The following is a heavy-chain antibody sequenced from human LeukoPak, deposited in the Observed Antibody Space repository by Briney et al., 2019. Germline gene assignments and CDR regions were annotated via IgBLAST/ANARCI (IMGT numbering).Heavy chain of an antibody. V-gene: IGHV1-69*01. CDR3: ARVRVVPAAIGGMDV. D-gene: IGHD2-2*02. CDR1: GGTFSSYA. CDR2: IIPIFGTA. J-gene: IGHJ6*02. Sequence: GSSVKVSCKASGGTFSSYAISWVRQAPGQGLEWMGVIIPIFGTANYAQKFQGRVTITADESTSTAYMELSSLRSEDTAVYYCARVRVVPAAIGGMDVWGQGTTVTVSS.